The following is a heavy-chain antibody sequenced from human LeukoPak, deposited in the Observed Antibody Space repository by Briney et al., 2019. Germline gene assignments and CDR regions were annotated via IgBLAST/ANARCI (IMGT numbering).Heavy chain of an antibody. J-gene: IGHJ5*02. CDR3: ARDMVRGVRVSFDP. CDR1: GYTFTGYY. D-gene: IGHD3-10*01. V-gene: IGHV1-2*02. Sequence: ASVKVSFKASGYTFTGYYMHWVRQAPGQGLEWMGWINPNSGGTNYAQKFQGRVTMTRDTSISTAYMELSRLRSDDTAVYYCARDMVRGVRVSFDPWGQGTLVTVSS. CDR2: INPNSGGT.